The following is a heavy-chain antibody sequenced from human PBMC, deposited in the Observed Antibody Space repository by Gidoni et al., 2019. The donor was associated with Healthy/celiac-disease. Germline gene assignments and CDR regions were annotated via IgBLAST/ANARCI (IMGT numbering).Heavy chain of an antibody. J-gene: IGHJ4*02. V-gene: IGHV4-4*02. Sequence: QVQLQESGPGLVKPSGPLSLTCAVSGCSISRRNWWSWVRQPPGKGLEWIGEIYHSGSTNYNPSLKSRVTISVDKSKNQFSLKLSSVTAADTAVYYCARGDRVVCSSTSCYDYWGQGTLVTVSS. CDR2: IYHSGST. D-gene: IGHD2-2*01. CDR1: GCSISRRNW. CDR3: ARGDRVVCSSTSCYDY.